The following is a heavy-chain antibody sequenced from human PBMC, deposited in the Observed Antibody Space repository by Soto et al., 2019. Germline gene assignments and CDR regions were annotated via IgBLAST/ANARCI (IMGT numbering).Heavy chain of an antibody. CDR2: IYYSGST. D-gene: IGHD5-18*01. J-gene: IGHJ3*02. CDR3: ARDSSAMVTAFDI. V-gene: IGHV4-31*03. Sequence: QVQLQESGPGLVKPSQTLSLTCTVSGGSISSGGYYWSWIRQHPGKVLEWIGYIYYSGSTYYNPSHKSRVTISVDTSKNQYSLKLSSVTAADTDVYYCARDSSAMVTAFDIWGQGTMVTVSS. CDR1: GGSISSGGYY.